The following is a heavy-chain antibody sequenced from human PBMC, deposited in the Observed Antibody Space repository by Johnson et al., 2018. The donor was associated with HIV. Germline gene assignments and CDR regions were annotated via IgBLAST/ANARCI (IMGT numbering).Heavy chain of an antibody. CDR2: ISSSGTII. V-gene: IGHV3-11*04. J-gene: IGHJ3*02. D-gene: IGHD5-18*01. CDR3: ARESAPGGGDYVGYGLDI. Sequence: QVQLVESGGGLVKPGGSMRLSCGASGFAFRDYYMNWMRQAPGKGLEWVSHISSSGTIIYYADSVKGRFTVSRDNAKKSLYLQMNTLRVEDTAVYYCARESAPGGGDYVGYGLDIWGQGTMVTVSS. CDR1: GFAFRDYY.